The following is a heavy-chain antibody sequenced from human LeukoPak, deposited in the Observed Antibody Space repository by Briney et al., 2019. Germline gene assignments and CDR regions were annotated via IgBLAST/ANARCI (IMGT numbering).Heavy chain of an antibody. V-gene: IGHV1-2*02. CDR2: INPNSGGT. D-gene: IGHD2-8*01. CDR1: GYTFTGYY. CDR3: ATVVPYYYYMDV. J-gene: IGHJ6*03. Sequence: ASVTVSCKASGYTFTGYYMHWVRQAPGQGLEWMGWINPNSGGTIYAQKFQGRVTMTEDTSTDTAYMELSSLRSEDTAVYYCATVVPYYYYMDVWGKGTTVTVSS.